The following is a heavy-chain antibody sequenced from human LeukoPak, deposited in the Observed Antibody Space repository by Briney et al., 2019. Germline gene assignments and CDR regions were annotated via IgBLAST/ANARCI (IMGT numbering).Heavy chain of an antibody. CDR3: ARPSQMIVGSSTGLFDY. CDR1: GYIFTSFC. D-gene: IGHD1-26*01. V-gene: IGHV5-51*01. CDR2: ICPGDSDT. Sequence: GESLKISCKGSGYIFTSFCIAWVRQMPGKGLEWMGIICPGDSDTRYSPSFQGQVTISADKSVYTAYLQWSSLKASDSASYYCARPSQMIVGSSTGLFDYWGQGTQVTVSS. J-gene: IGHJ4*02.